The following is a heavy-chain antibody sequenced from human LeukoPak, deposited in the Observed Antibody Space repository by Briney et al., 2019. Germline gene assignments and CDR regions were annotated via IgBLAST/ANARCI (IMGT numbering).Heavy chain of an antibody. CDR1: GFTFSNYG. Sequence: PGGSVRLSCAASGFTFSNYGMHWVRQAPGKGLEWVAFIRYDASNKYYADSVKGRFTISRGDSKNTLYLQMNSLGPEDTAVYYCAKDLGHGGNSEYYFDYWGQGTLVTVSS. D-gene: IGHD4-23*01. CDR2: IRYDASNK. J-gene: IGHJ4*02. V-gene: IGHV3-30*02. CDR3: AKDLGHGGNSEYYFDY.